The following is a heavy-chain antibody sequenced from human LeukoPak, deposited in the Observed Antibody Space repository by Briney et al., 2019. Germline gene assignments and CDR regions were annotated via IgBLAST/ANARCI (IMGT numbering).Heavy chain of an antibody. D-gene: IGHD3-16*01. CDR2: INHSGST. Sequence: SETLSLTCAVYGGSFSGYYWSWIRRPPGKGLEWIGEINHSGSTNYNPSLKSRVTISVDTSKNQFSLKLSSVTAADTAVYYCARGVYYDYVWGSYQYYFDYWGQGTLVTVSS. CDR1: GGSFSGYY. V-gene: IGHV4-34*01. J-gene: IGHJ4*02. CDR3: ARGVYYDYVWGSYQYYFDY.